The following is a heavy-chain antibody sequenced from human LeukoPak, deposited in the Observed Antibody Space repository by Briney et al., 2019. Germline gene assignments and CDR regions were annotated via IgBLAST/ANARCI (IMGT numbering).Heavy chain of an antibody. CDR2: IKSKADAGTT. Sequence: GGSLRLSCAASGFTFSDAWMAWVRQAPGKGLEWVGRIKSKADAGTTDHAAPVKGRFTISRDDSKNTLYLQMNTLQTEDTAVYYCATEGGSTGYYGRSDYWGQGTLVTVSS. V-gene: IGHV3-15*01. D-gene: IGHD3-22*01. CDR3: ATEGGSTGYYGRSDY. CDR1: GFTFSDAW. J-gene: IGHJ4*02.